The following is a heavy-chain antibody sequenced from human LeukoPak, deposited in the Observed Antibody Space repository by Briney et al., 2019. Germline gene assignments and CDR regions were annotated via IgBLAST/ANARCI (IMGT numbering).Heavy chain of an antibody. V-gene: IGHV1-69*04. J-gene: IGHJ3*02. D-gene: IGHD3-22*01. CDR1: GGTFSSYA. Sequence: ASVKVSCKASGGTFSSYAISWVRQAPGQGLEWMGRIIPILGIANYAQKFQGRVTITADKSTSTAYMELSSLRSEDTAVYYCASETATYYYDSSGSPFDIWGQGTMVTVS. CDR2: IIPILGIA. CDR3: ASETATYYYDSSGSPFDI.